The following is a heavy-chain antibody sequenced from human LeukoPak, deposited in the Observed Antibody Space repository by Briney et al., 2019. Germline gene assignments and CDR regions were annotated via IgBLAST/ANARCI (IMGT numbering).Heavy chain of an antibody. CDR2: IYTSGST. J-gene: IGHJ4*02. V-gene: IGHV4-4*07. Sequence: SETLSLTCTVSGGSFSVYYWSWIRQPAGKGLEWIGRIYTSGSTNSNPSLKSRVTMSVDTSKNQYSLKLSSVTAADTAVYYCARCGGRCHRYDYWGQGTLVTVSS. CDR1: GGSFSVYY. D-gene: IGHD2-15*01. CDR3: ARCGGRCHRYDY.